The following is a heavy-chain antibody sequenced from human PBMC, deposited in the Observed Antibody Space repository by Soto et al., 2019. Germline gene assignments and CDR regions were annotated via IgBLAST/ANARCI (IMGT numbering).Heavy chain of an antibody. V-gene: IGHV4-31*03. D-gene: IGHD4-17*01. CDR3: ARDDSFYGEPGYGMNV. CDR2: IYYTGTT. Sequence: QVQLQESGPGLVEASQTLSLTCTVSGATISSGGFYWSWIRQRPGKGLEWIGHIYYTGTTSYNPSPNRRVTISLDMTSNQFARKLRSVTAADTAKYFCARDDSFYGEPGYGMNVWGQGTTVTVSS. CDR1: GATISSGGFY. J-gene: IGHJ6*02.